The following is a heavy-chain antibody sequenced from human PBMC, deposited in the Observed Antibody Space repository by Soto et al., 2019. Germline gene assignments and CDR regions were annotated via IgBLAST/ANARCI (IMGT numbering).Heavy chain of an antibody. Sequence: GGSLRLSCAASGFTFDDYAMHWVRQAPGKGLEWVSGISWNSGSIGYADSVKGRFTISRDNAKNSLYLQMNSLRAEDTALYYCAKEGGYYYYYMDVWGKGTTVTVSS. V-gene: IGHV3-9*01. CDR2: ISWNSGSI. CDR1: GFTFDDYA. CDR3: AKEGGYYYYYMDV. J-gene: IGHJ6*03.